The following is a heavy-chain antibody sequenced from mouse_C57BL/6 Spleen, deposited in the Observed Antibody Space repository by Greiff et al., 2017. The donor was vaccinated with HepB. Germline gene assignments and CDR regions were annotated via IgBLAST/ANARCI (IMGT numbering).Heavy chain of an antibody. Sequence: QVQLQQSGPELVKPGASVKISCKASGYAFSSSWMNWVKQRPGKGLEWIGRIYPGDGDTNYNGKFKGKATLTADKSSSTAYMQLSSLTSEDSAVYFCVLTGTSLGFGYWGQGTLVTVSA. CDR3: VLTGTSLGFGY. CDR1: GYAFSSSW. CDR2: IYPGDGDT. J-gene: IGHJ3*01. V-gene: IGHV1-82*01. D-gene: IGHD4-1*01.